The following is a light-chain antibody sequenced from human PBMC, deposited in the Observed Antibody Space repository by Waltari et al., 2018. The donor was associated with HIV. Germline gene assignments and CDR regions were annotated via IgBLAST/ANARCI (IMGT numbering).Light chain of an antibody. J-gene: IGLJ2*01. Sequence: QSVLPQPPSVSGAPGQRVTISCTGSSSNIGAGYDVHWYQQLPGTAPKLLIYANINRPSGVHDRFSGSKSGSSASLASTGLQAEDEAHYYCQSFDSSLTTSGVIFGGGTKLTVL. CDR3: QSFDSSLTTSGVI. CDR2: ANI. V-gene: IGLV1-40*01. CDR1: SSNIGAGYD.